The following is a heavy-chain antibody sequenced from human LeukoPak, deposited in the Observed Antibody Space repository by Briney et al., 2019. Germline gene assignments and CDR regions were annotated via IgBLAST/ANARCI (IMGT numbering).Heavy chain of an antibody. CDR2: MNPNSGNT. J-gene: IGHJ6*03. D-gene: IGHD6-25*01. CDR3: ARLGLKQRLPHNYYYYYMDV. Sequence: AASVKVSCKASGYTFTSYDINWVRQATGQGLEWMGWMNPNSGNTGYAQKFQGRVTITRNTSISTAYMELSSLRSEDTAVYYCARLGLKQRLPHNYYYYYMDVWGKGTTVTIS. CDR1: GYTFTSYD. V-gene: IGHV1-8*03.